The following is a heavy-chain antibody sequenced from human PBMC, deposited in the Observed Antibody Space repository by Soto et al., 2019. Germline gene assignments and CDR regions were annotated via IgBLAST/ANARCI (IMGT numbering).Heavy chain of an antibody. CDR2: ISAYNGNT. CDR3: ARDRYCSSTSCHPNWFDP. J-gene: IGHJ5*02. CDR1: GYTFTSYG. Sequence: QVQLVQSGAEVKKPGASVKVSCKASGYTFTSYGISWVRQAPGQGLEWMGWISAYNGNTNYAQKLQGRVTMTTDTSTNTAYMELRSLRSDDTAVYYCARDRYCSSTSCHPNWFDPWGQGTLVTVSS. V-gene: IGHV1-18*01. D-gene: IGHD2-2*01.